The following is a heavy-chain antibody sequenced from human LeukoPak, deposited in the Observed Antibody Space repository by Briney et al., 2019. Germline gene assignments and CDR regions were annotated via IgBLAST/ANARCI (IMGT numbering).Heavy chain of an antibody. D-gene: IGHD3-22*01. CDR1: GFTFSSYA. J-gene: IGHJ4*02. V-gene: IGHV3-48*04. CDR2: ISSSGSTI. CDR3: SYYYDSSGPQGY. Sequence: GGSLRLSCAASGFTFSSYAMHWVRQAPGKGLEWVSYISSSGSTIYYADSVKGRFTISRDNAKNSLYLQMNSLRAEDTAVYYCSYYYDSSGPQGYWGQGTLVTVSS.